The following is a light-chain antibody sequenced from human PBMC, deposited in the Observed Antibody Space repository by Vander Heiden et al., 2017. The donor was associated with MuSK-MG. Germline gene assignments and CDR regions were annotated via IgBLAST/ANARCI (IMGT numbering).Light chain of an antibody. J-gene: IGKJ2*01. CDR2: AAS. CDR1: QSISSY. CDR3: QQCYSIPYT. Sequence: DIQMTQSPPSLSASVGDRVTITCRASQSISSYLNWYQQKPGKAPKLLIYAASSLQSGVPSRFSGSGSGTDFTLTISSLQPEDSATYYCQQCYSIPYTFGQGTKLEIK. V-gene: IGKV1-39*01.